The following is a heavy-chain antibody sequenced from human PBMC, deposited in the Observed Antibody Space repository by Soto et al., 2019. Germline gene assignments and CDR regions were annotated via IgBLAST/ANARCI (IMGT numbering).Heavy chain of an antibody. CDR1: GGTFSSYA. V-gene: IGHV1-69*13. CDR2: ITPIFGTA. D-gene: IGHD5-12*01. J-gene: IGHJ3*02. Sequence: SVKVSCKASGGTFSSYAISWVRQAPGQGLEWMGGITPIFGTANYAQKFQGRVTITADESTSTAYMELSSLRSEDTAVYYCAREGDGYNLFAFDIWGQGTMVTVSS. CDR3: AREGDGYNLFAFDI.